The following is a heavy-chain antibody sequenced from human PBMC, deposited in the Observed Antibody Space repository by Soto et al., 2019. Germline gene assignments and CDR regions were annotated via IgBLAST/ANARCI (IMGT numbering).Heavy chain of an antibody. J-gene: IGHJ6*02. CDR1: GDSISRGGYS. CDR2: IYDSGST. D-gene: IGHD6-6*01. V-gene: IGHV4-30-2*01. CDR3: ARGSSSYYDYGMDV. Sequence: PSETLSLTCAVSGDSISRGGYSWTWIRQPPGKALAWIGNIYDSGSTSYNPSLKSRVTMSVDTSKNQFPLRLTSVTAADTAVYFCARGSSSYYDYGMDVWGQGTTVTVSS.